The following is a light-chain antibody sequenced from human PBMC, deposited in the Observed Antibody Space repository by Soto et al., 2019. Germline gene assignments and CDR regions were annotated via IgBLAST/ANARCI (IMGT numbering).Light chain of an antibody. J-gene: IGLJ1*01. Sequence: SSLTQPSSVSGSPGQSITISCPGTSSDVGGYNFVSWYQQHPGKAPKFLIYDVSNRPSGVSTRFSGSKSGNTASLTISGLQAEDEADYYCSSYTSSSTQVFGTGTKVTVL. CDR1: SSDVGGYNF. CDR2: DVS. CDR3: SSYTSSSTQV. V-gene: IGLV2-14*03.